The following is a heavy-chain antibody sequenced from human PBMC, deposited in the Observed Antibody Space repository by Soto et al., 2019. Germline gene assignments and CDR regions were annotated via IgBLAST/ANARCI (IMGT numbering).Heavy chain of an antibody. CDR2: ISKNGIDI. CDR3: APRKYGSFNIGAFDI. CDR1: GFSFSTYE. Sequence: VQLVESGGGLVKPGGSLRLSCAASGFSFSTYEMNWVRQAPGKGLEWVSYISKNGIDIYYADSVKGRFTISRDNANNSLFLQMDSLRPEDTAVYYCAPRKYGSFNIGAFDIWGQGTMVTVSS. V-gene: IGHV3-48*03. D-gene: IGHD1-26*01. J-gene: IGHJ3*02.